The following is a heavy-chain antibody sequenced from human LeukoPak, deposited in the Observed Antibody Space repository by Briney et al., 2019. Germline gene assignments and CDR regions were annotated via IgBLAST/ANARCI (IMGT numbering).Heavy chain of an antibody. J-gene: IGHJ3*02. D-gene: IGHD3-10*01. CDR1: GFTFSSYG. CDR2: IWYDGSNK. V-gene: IGHV3-33*01. Sequence: GGSLRLSCAASGFTFSSYGMHWVRQAPGKGLEWVAVIWYDGSNKYYADSVKGRFTISRDNAKNSLYLQMNSLRVEDTAVYYCARDFEYYYGSGSYPDAFDIWGQGTMVTVSS. CDR3: ARDFEYYYGSGSYPDAFDI.